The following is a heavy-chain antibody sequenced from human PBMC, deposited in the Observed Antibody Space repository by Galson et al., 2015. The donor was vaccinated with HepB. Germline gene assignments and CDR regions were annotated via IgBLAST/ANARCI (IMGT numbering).Heavy chain of an antibody. J-gene: IGHJ6*02. CDR2: ISWNSGSI. CDR1: GFTFDDYA. V-gene: IGHV3-9*01. Sequence: SLRLSCAASGFTFDDYAMHWVRQAPGKGLEWVSGISWNSGSIGYADSVKGRFTISRDNAKNSLYLQMNSLRAEDTALYYCAKDSEYSSSWYRSNNYYYGMDVWGQGTTVTVSS. D-gene: IGHD6-13*01. CDR3: AKDSEYSSSWYRSNNYYYGMDV.